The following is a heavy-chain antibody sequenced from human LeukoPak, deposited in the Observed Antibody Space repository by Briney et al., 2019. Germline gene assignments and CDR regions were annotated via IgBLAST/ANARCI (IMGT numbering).Heavy chain of an antibody. CDR1: GGSISSGDYY. J-gene: IGHJ4*02. CDR3: ASGYDYYFDY. V-gene: IGHV4-30-4*01. CDR2: IYYSGST. Sequence: SETLSLTCTVSGGSISSGDYYWSWIRQPPGKGLEWIGYIYYSGSTYYNPSLKSRVTISVDTSKSQFSLKLGSVTAADTAVYYCASGYDYYFDYWGQGTLVTVSS. D-gene: IGHD5-12*01.